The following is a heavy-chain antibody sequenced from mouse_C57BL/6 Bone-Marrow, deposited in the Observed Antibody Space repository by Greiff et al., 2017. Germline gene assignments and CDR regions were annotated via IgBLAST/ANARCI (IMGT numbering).Heavy chain of an antibody. CDR2: IWWDDDK. D-gene: IGHD1-1*01. V-gene: IGHV8-8*01. Sequence: QVTLKVSGPGILQPSQTLSLTCSFSGFSLSTFGMGVGWIRQPSGKGLVWLAHIWWDDDKYYNPALKSRLTISKDTSKNQVFLKIANVDTADTATYYCARRVLYYGSSYGGFAYWGQGTTLTVSS. CDR3: ARRVLYYGSSYGGFAY. J-gene: IGHJ2*01. CDR1: GFSLSTFGMG.